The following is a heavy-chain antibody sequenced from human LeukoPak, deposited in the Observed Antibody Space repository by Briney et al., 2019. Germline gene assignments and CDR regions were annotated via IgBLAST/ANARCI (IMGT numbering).Heavy chain of an antibody. D-gene: IGHD1-26*01. CDR1: GFTFSSYS. CDR2: ISSSSSTI. Sequence: GGSLRLSCAASGFTFSSYSMNWVRQAPGKVLEWVSYISSSSSTIYYADSVKGRFTISRDNAKNSLYLQMNSLRAEDTAVYYCARDIGRIVGDNWFDPWGQGTLVTVSS. J-gene: IGHJ5*02. V-gene: IGHV3-48*01. CDR3: ARDIGRIVGDNWFDP.